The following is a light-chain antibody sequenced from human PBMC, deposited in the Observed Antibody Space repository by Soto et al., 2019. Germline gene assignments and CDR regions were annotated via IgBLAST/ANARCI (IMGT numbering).Light chain of an antibody. CDR3: QQYGSSPPFT. CDR2: GAS. V-gene: IGKV3-20*01. CDR1: QSVSSSF. Sequence: EIVLTQSPGTLSLSPGERATLSCRASQSVSSSFLACYQQKPGQAPRLLMYGASRRATGTPDRFSGSGSETEFILTSSRMEPEDFAVYYCQQYGSSPPFTFGPGTKVDIK. J-gene: IGKJ3*01.